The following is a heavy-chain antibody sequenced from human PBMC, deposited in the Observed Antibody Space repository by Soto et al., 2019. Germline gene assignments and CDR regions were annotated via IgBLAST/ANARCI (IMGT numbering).Heavy chain of an antibody. CDR3: AKGGLFDAFDI. Sequence: EVQLLESGGGLVQPGGSLKLSCAASGFTFRTYGMTWVRQAPGKGLEWVSSLSVTGGGTYYADFVKGRFSISRDSSKNTLYLQMNSLKAEDTAVYYCAKGGLFDAFDIWGQGTMATVSS. CDR1: GFTFRTYG. J-gene: IGHJ3*02. CDR2: LSVTGGGT. V-gene: IGHV3-23*01.